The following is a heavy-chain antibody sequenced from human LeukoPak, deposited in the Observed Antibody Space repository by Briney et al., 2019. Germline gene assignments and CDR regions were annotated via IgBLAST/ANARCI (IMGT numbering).Heavy chain of an antibody. D-gene: IGHD4-17*01. V-gene: IGHV3-74*01. Sequence: GGSLRLSCAASGFTFRSYWVHWVRQAPGKGLVWVSRINSDGSSTSYVDSVKGRFTVSRDNAKNTLYLQMNSLRVEDTAVYYCARGSADYGDYGWFDPWGQGTLVTVSS. J-gene: IGHJ5*02. CDR3: ARGSADYGDYGWFDP. CDR2: INSDGSST. CDR1: GFTFRSYW.